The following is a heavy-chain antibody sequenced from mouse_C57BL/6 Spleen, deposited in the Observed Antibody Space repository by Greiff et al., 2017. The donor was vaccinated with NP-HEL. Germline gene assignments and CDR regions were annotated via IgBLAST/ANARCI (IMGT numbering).Heavy chain of an antibody. J-gene: IGHJ2*01. V-gene: IGHV1-69*01. CDR3: ARGKTGTENY. D-gene: IGHD4-1*01. Sequence: VQLQQPGAELVMPGASVKLSCKASGYTFTSYWMHWVKQRPGQGLEWIGEIDPSDSYTNYNQKFKDRSTLTVDKSSSTAYMQLSSLTSEDSAVYYCARGKTGTENYWGQGTTLTVSS. CDR1: GYTFTSYW. CDR2: IDPSDSYT.